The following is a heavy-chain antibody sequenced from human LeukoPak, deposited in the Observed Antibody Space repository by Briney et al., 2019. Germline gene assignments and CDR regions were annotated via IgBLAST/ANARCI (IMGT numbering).Heavy chain of an antibody. D-gene: IGHD3-10*01. J-gene: IGHJ4*02. CDR3: ARGKYNYACDG. V-gene: IGHV3-74*01. Sequence: GGSLRLSCVAYGFTLSDYYMHWVRQAPGKGLVWVSHINGDGSRTGYADSVRGRFTVTRDNAENTLYLQMNSLRDEDPAVYYCARGKYNYACDGWGQGTLVTVSS. CDR2: INGDGSRT. CDR1: GFTLSDYY.